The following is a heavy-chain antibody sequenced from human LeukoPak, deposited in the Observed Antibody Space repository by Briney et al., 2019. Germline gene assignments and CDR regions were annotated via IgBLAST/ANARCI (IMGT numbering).Heavy chain of an antibody. J-gene: IGHJ4*02. CDR1: GFTFYSYA. Sequence: PGGSPRLSCAASGFTFYSYAMSWVRQAPGKGLEWVAVISYDGSNKYYADSVKGRFTISRDNSKNTLYLQMNSLRAEDTAVYYCAKLVGATPFDYWGQGTLVTVSS. CDR2: ISYDGSNK. CDR3: AKLVGATPFDY. D-gene: IGHD1-26*01. V-gene: IGHV3-30*18.